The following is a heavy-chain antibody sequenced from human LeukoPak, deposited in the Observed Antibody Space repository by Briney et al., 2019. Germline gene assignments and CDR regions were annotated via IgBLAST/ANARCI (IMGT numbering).Heavy chain of an antibody. CDR1: GGTFSSYA. Sequence: ASVKVSCKASGGTFSSYAIHWVRQAPGQGLEWMGWISAYNGNTNYAQKLQGRVTMTTDTSTSTAYMELRSLRSDDTAVYYCARDTVRGVIGGNWFDPWGQGTLVTVSS. CDR2: ISAYNGNT. V-gene: IGHV1-18*01. D-gene: IGHD3-10*01. J-gene: IGHJ5*02. CDR3: ARDTVRGVIGGNWFDP.